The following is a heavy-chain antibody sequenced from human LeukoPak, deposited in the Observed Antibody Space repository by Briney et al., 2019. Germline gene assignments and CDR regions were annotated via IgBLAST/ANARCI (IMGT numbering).Heavy chain of an antibody. J-gene: IGHJ4*02. CDR2: IRYDGSNK. CDR1: GFTFSSYG. CDR3: AKGPGDSPFFDY. Sequence: QPGGSLRLSCAASGFTFSSYGMHWVRQAPGKGLEWVAFIRYDGSNKYYADSVKGRFTISRDNSKNTLYLQMNSLRAEDTAVYYCAKGPGDSPFFDYWGQGTLVTVSS. V-gene: IGHV3-30*02.